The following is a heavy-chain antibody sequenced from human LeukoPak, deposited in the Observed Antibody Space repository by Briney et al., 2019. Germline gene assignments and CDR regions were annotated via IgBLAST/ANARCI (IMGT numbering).Heavy chain of an antibody. Sequence: GGSLRLSCAASGFTVSSNYMSWVRQAPGKGLEWVSVIYSGGSTYYADSVKGRFTISRDNSKNTLYLQMNSLRAEDTAVYYCARDTRATSVVALDYWGQGTLVTVSS. CDR3: ARDTRATSVVALDY. CDR2: IYSGGST. D-gene: IGHD2-15*01. V-gene: IGHV3-53*05. J-gene: IGHJ4*02. CDR1: GFTVSSNY.